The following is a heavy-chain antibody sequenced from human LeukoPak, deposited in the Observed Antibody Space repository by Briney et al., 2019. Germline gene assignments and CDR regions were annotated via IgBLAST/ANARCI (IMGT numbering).Heavy chain of an antibody. V-gene: IGHV4-34*01. CDR2: INHSGST. Sequence: PSETLSVTCAVYGGSFSGYYWSWIRQPPGKGLEWRWEINHSGSTNYNPSLKSRVTISVDTSKNQFSLNLSSVTAADTAVYYCARDLDYYGSGSYGPGTYFDYWGQGTLVTVSS. D-gene: IGHD3-10*01. CDR1: GGSFSGYY. CDR3: ARDLDYYGSGSYGPGTYFDY. J-gene: IGHJ4*02.